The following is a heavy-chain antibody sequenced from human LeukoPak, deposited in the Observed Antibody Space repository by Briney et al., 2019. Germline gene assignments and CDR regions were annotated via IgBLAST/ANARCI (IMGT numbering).Heavy chain of an antibody. J-gene: IGHJ3*02. CDR3: ARGGAFDI. V-gene: IGHV3-53*01. CDR1: GFPVNSNY. Sequence: GGSLILSCAASGFPVNSNYMSWVRQAPGKGLEWVSVIYSGGSTYYADSVEGRFIISRDNSKNTLYLQMNSLRAEDTAVYYCARGGAFDIWGQGTMVTVSS. CDR2: IYSGGST. D-gene: IGHD3-10*01.